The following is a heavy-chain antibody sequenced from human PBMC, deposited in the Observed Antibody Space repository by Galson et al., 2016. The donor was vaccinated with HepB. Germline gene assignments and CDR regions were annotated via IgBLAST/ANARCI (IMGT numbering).Heavy chain of an antibody. Sequence: SVKVSCKASGYTFTSYYIHWVRQAPGLGLEWMGIIYPLNGRTTYAQKYQGRVTMTTDTSTSTAYMELRSLRSDDTAVYYCARDSRTPILVDRWAGRFEHWGQGTLVTVSS. CDR3: ARDSRTPILVDRWAGRFEH. V-gene: IGHV1-46*01. CDR2: IYPLNGRT. J-gene: IGHJ5*02. CDR1: GYTFTSYY. D-gene: IGHD3-9*01.